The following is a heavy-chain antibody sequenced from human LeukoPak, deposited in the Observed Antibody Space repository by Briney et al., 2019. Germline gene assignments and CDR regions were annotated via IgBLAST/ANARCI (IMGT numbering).Heavy chain of an antibody. Sequence: PGGSLRLSCAASGFTFRSYSMHWVRQAPGKGLEWLSFISTSSSTIYYADSVKGRFTISRDNAKSSLYLQMNSLRDEDTAVYYCAKTTVVTGYWYFDLWGRGTLGTVSS. V-gene: IGHV3-48*02. D-gene: IGHD4-23*01. CDR2: ISTSSSTI. CDR3: AKTTVVTGYWYFDL. CDR1: GFTFRSYS. J-gene: IGHJ2*01.